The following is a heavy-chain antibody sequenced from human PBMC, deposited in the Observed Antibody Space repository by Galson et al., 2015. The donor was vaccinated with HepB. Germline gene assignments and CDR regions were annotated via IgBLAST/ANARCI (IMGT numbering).Heavy chain of an antibody. CDR3: ALQGIGDWESPDY. J-gene: IGHJ4*02. V-gene: IGHV5-51*01. Sequence: QSGAEVTKPGESLRISCKASGYTFTNHWIAWVRQMPGEGLEWMGVIYPGDSDTRYSPSFQGQVTISVDKSISVAYLQWNSLKASDTAMYYCALQGIGDWESPDYWGQGTLFTVSS. CDR2: IYPGDSDT. CDR1: GYTFTNHW. D-gene: IGHD2-21*02.